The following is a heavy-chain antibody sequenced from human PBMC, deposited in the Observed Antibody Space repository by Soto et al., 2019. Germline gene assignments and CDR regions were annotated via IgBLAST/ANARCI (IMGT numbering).Heavy chain of an antibody. Sequence: ASVKVSCKVSGYTLTELSMHWVRQAPGKGLEWMGGFDPEDGETIYAQKFQGRVTMTEDTSTDTAYMELSSLRSEDTAVYYCATDLTVTTQGYYYGMDVWGQGTTVTVSS. CDR2: FDPEDGET. D-gene: IGHD4-17*01. J-gene: IGHJ6*02. CDR1: GYTLTELS. CDR3: ATDLTVTTQGYYYGMDV. V-gene: IGHV1-24*01.